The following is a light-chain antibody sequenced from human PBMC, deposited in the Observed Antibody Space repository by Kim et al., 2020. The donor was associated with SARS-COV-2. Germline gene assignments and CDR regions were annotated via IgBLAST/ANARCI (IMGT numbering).Light chain of an antibody. J-gene: IGKJ2*03. CDR3: QQYDNWPPYS. CDR1: QSVNSH. Sequence: VSPGERVTLSCRASQSVNSHLAWYQQKPGQAPRLLIYGASTRATGIPARFSGSGSGTEFTLTISSLQSEDFAVYYCQQYDNWPPYSFGLGTKLEIK. V-gene: IGKV3-15*01. CDR2: GAS.